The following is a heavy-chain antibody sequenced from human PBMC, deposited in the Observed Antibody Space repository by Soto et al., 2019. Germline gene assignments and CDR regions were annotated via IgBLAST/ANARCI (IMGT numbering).Heavy chain of an antibody. J-gene: IGHJ4*02. CDR2: INAGNGNT. D-gene: IGHD5-12*01. Sequence: ASVKVSCKASGYTFTSYAMHWVRQAPGQRLEWMGWINAGNGNTKYSQKFQGRVTITRDTSASTAYMKLSSLRSEDTAVYYCARDEDSGYDLYFDYWGQGTLVTVSS. CDR3: ARDEDSGYDLYFDY. CDR1: GYTFTSYA. V-gene: IGHV1-3*01.